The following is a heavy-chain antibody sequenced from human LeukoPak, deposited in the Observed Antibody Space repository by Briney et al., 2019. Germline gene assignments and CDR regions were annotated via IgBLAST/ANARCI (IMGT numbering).Heavy chain of an antibody. CDR2: IWYDGSNK. CDR3: SRAPSKPLLPWVGH. CDR1: GFTFSSYG. D-gene: IGHD1-14*01. Sequence: QAGGSLRLSCAASGFTFSSYGMHWVRQAPGKGLEWVAVIWYDGSNKYYADSVKGRFTISRDNSKNTLYLQMNSLRAEDTAVYYWSRAPSKPLLPWVGHWGQGTLVTVSS. J-gene: IGHJ4*02. V-gene: IGHV3-33*01.